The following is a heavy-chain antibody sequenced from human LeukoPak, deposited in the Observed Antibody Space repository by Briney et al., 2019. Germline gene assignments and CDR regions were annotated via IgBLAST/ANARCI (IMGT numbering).Heavy chain of an antibody. V-gene: IGHV4-59*08. Sequence: PSETLSLTCTVSGVSISSYYWSWIRQPPGKGLEWIGYIYYSGSTNYNPSLRSRATISVDTSKNQFSLKLSSVTAADTAVYYCASTMIVVANGVDPWGQGTLVTVSS. D-gene: IGHD3-22*01. CDR1: GVSISSYY. CDR2: IYYSGST. J-gene: IGHJ5*02. CDR3: ASTMIVVANGVDP.